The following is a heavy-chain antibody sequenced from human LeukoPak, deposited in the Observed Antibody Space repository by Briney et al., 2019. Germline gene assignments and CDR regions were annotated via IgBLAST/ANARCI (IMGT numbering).Heavy chain of an antibody. CDR2: MNPNSGNT. J-gene: IGHJ2*01. V-gene: IGHV1-8*02. CDR3: ARGDALSYWYFDL. Sequence: GASVKVSCKASGYTFTGYYMHWVRQAPGQGLEWMGWMNPNSGNTGYAQKFQGRVTMTRNTSISTAYMELSSLRSEDTAAYYCARGDALSYWYFDLWGRGTLVTVSS. CDR1: GYTFTGYY.